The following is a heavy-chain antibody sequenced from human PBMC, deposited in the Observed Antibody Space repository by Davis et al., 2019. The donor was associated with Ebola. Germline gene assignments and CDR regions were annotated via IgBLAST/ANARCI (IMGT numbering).Heavy chain of an antibody. CDR1: GFTFSSYA. J-gene: IGHJ4*02. V-gene: IGHV3-30*18. CDR3: AKRSELWWSFWDY. D-gene: IGHD2-21*01. CDR2: ISYDGSNK. Sequence: GGSLRLSCAASGFTFSSYAMHWVRQAPGKGLEWVAVISYDGSNKYYADSVKGRFTISRDNSKNTLYLQMNSLRAEDTAVYYCAKRSELWWSFWDYWGQGTLVTVSS.